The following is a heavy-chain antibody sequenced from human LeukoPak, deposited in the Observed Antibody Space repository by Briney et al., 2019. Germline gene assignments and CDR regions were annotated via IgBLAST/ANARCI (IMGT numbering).Heavy chain of an antibody. CDR1: GFSFSTCT. V-gene: IGHV3-21*01. Sequence: PGGSLRLSCAASGFSFSTCTMNWVRQAPGKGLEWVSSISSSGSHTYFADSVKGRFTITRDNTKKSLYLQMNSLRAEDTAMYYCASRNSALSFDYWGQGTLVTVSS. D-gene: IGHD3-16*02. CDR2: ISSSGSHT. J-gene: IGHJ4*02. CDR3: ASRNSALSFDY.